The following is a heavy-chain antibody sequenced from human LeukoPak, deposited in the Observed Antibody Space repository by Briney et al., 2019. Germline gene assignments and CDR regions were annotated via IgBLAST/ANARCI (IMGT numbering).Heavy chain of an antibody. CDR2: VNHSGSA. CDR3: ARAARAGDKRFDY. CDR1: GGSFSGHY. J-gene: IGHJ4*02. D-gene: IGHD6-13*01. Sequence: SETLSLTCAVYGGSFSGHYWSWIRQFTGKGLEWIGEVNHSGSANYNPSLKSRVTISADTSKNQFSLELSSVNAADTAVYFCARAARAGDKRFDYWGQGTLVTVS. V-gene: IGHV4-34*01.